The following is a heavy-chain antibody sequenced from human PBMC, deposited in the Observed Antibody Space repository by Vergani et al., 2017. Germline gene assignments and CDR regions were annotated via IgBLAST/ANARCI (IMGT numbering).Heavy chain of an antibody. V-gene: IGHV3-11*04. J-gene: IGHJ6*02. CDR2: ISPGASTV. CDR3: AKNPXISTTRLYYAMDV. Sequence: LEESGGGSVKPGGSLRLSCAASGFKFSDHYMSWIRQAPGKGLEWVSHISPGASTVSYTDSVTGRFTVSRDNDKNSLTLDMTTLRVEDTAVYYCAKNPXISTTRLYYAMDVWGQGTTVTVSS. CDR1: GFKFSDHY. D-gene: IGHD1-1*01.